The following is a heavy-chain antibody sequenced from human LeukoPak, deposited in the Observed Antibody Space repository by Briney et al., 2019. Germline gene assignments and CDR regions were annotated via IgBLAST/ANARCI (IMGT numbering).Heavy chain of an antibody. V-gene: IGHV3-23*01. CDR3: AKDLGYSYGAHYYYYYGMDV. CDR2: ISGNGGST. CDR1: GFTFSSYA. J-gene: IGHJ6*02. Sequence: GSLRLSCATSGFTFSSYAMNWVRQAPGKGLEWVSAISGNGGSTYYADSVKGRFTISRDNSKNTLYLQMNSLRAEDTAVYYCAKDLGYSYGAHYYYYYGMDVWGQGTTVTVSS. D-gene: IGHD5-18*01.